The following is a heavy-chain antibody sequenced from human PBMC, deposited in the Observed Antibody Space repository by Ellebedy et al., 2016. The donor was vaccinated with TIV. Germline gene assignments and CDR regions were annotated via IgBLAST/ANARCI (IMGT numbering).Heavy chain of an antibody. D-gene: IGHD3-3*01. Sequence: GESLKISCAASGFTFSNAWMNWVRQAPGKGLEWVGRIKSKTDGGTTDYAAPVKGRFTISRDDSKNTLYLQMNSLKTEDTAVYYCTTYRGSGYFDYWGQGTLVTVSS. J-gene: IGHJ4*02. CDR2: IKSKTDGGTT. CDR3: TTYRGSGYFDY. V-gene: IGHV3-15*07. CDR1: GFTFSNAW.